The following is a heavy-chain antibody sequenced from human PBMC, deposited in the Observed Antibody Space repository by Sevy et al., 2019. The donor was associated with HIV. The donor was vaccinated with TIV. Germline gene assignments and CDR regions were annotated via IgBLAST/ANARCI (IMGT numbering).Heavy chain of an antibody. CDR2: INAISSNI. V-gene: IGHV3-21*01. D-gene: IGHD2-15*01. CDR1: GFTFSSYA. CDR3: ARDWISGVHAVYGY. Sequence: GGSLRLSCAASGFTFSSYAMNWVRQAPGKGLEWVSSINAISSNIYYADSVKGRFTISRDNAENSLYLQMNSVRAEDTAVYYCARDWISGVHAVYGYWGQGTLVTVSS. J-gene: IGHJ4*02.